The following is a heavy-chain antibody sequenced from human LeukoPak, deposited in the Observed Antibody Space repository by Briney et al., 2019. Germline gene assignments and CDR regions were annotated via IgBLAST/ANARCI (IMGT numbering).Heavy chain of an antibody. CDR1: GGSISSSTYY. D-gene: IGHD5-18*01. V-gene: IGHV4-39*07. CDR2: IYYSGST. J-gene: IGHJ4*02. Sequence: SETLSLTCTVSGGSISSSTYYWGWVRQPPGKGLEWIGNIYYSGSTYYNPSLKSRVTISVDTSKNQFSLKLRSVTAADTAVYYCARARGYSPYYFDYWGQGTLVTVSS. CDR3: ARARGYSPYYFDY.